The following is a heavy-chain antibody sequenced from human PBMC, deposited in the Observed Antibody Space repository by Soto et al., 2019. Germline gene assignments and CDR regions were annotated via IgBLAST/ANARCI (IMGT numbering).Heavy chain of an antibody. Sequence: QVQLVQSGAEVKKPGASVKVSCKASGYTFTNFGISWVRQAPGQGLEWMGWISTYNGNTNYAQKFQGRVTMTTDTTTSTAYRALGSPGSDDTAVYYCASGSTPIAYWCQGTLVTVCS. CDR1: GYTFTNFG. V-gene: IGHV1-18*01. D-gene: IGHD2-2*01. CDR2: ISTYNGNT. J-gene: IGHJ4*02. CDR3: ASGSTPIAY.